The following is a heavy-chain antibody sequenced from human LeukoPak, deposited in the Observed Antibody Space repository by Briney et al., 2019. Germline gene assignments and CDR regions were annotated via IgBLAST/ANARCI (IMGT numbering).Heavy chain of an antibody. V-gene: IGHV1-2*02. D-gene: IGHD6-13*01. CDR3: ARAWQQLANNAFDI. Sequence: GASVKVSSKASGYTFTGYYMHWVRQAPGQGLKWMGWINPNSGGTNYAQKFQGRVTMTRDTSISTAYMELSRLRSDDTAVYYCARAWQQLANNAFDIWGQGTMVTVSS. CDR2: INPNSGGT. J-gene: IGHJ3*02. CDR1: GYTFTGYY.